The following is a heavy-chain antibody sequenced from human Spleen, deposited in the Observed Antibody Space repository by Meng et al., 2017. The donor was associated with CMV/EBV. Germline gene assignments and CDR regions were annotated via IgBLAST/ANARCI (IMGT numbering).Heavy chain of an antibody. V-gene: IGHV3-74*01. CDR1: GFTLRTYW. Sequence: GESLNISCAASGFTLRTYWMHWVRQSRGKGLVWVSRIINDGSGIGYADSVRGRFTISRDNAKNTLYLQMNSLRAEDTAVYYCARGTRLHYFDYWGQGTLVTVSS. D-gene: IGHD4-11*01. CDR2: IINDGSGI. CDR3: ARGTRLHYFDY. J-gene: IGHJ4*02.